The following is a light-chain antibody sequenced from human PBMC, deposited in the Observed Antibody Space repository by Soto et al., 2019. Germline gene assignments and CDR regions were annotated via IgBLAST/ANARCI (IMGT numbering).Light chain of an antibody. CDR1: QSVLFTSNNKNY. CDR3: QQYYTLPLT. CDR2: WAS. V-gene: IGKV4-1*01. J-gene: IGKJ4*01. Sequence: DIVRAQSPVSLAVSLGERATINCEWSQSVLFTSNNKNYLAWYQQKPGQPPKLLLSWASARESGVPERFSGSGSGTLFTLSISSLQAEDVAVYYCQQYYTLPLTFGGGTKVDI.